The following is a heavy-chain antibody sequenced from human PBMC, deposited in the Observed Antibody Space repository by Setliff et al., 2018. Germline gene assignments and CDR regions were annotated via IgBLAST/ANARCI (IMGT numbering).Heavy chain of an antibody. J-gene: IGHJ4*02. CDR2: IRGKPSSGTT. D-gene: IGHD1-7*01. V-gene: IGHV3-49*04. Sequence: GSLRLSCTTSGFTFGDYAITWVRQAPGKGLEWVGFIRGKPSSGTTAYAASVKGRFTISRDDSKSIAYLQMSSLKTEDTALYYCTPWTGTSRLHYWGQGTLVTVSS. CDR3: TPWTGTSRLHY. CDR1: GFTFGDYA.